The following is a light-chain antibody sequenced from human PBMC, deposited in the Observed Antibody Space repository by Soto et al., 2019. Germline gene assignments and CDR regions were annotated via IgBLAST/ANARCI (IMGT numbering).Light chain of an antibody. Sequence: QPVLSQPPSASGTPGQRVTISCSGSSSNIGSNTVNWHQQLPGTAPKLLIYSNNQRPSGVPDRFSGSKSGTSASLAISGLQSEDEADYYCAAWDDSLNGVVFGGGTKLTVL. J-gene: IGLJ2*01. CDR2: SNN. V-gene: IGLV1-44*01. CDR3: AAWDDSLNGVV. CDR1: SSNIGSNT.